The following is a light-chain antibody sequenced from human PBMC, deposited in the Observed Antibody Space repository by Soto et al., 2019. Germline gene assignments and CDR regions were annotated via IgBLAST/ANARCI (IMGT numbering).Light chain of an antibody. V-gene: IGLV2-14*01. J-gene: IGLJ1*01. CDR3: SSYKSSSTYV. CDR2: EVS. Sequence: QSALTQPASVSGSPGQSITISCTGTSSDVGGYNYVSWSQQHPGKAPQLMIYEVSNRPSGVSNRFSGSKSGNTASLTISGLQAQDEADYYRSSYKSSSTYVFGTGTKVTVL. CDR1: SSDVGGYNY.